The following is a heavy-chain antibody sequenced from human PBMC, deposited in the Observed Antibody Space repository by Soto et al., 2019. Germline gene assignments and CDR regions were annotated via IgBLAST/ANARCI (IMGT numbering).Heavy chain of an antibody. Sequence: EVQLVESGGGLVQPGGSLRLSCAASGFTFSSYSMNWVRQAPGKGLEWVSYISSSSSTIYYADSVKGRFTISRDNAKNSLYLQMNSLRAEDTAVYYCARDLVSVDTAIVTFDPWGQGTLVTVSS. J-gene: IGHJ5*02. CDR3: ARDLVSVDTAIVTFDP. CDR2: ISSSSSTI. V-gene: IGHV3-48*01. D-gene: IGHD5-18*01. CDR1: GFTFSSYS.